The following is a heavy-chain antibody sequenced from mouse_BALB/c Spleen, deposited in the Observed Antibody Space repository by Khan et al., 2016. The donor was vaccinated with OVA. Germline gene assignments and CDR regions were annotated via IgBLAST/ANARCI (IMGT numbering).Heavy chain of an antibody. D-gene: IGHD1-1*01. V-gene: IGHV1-7*01. Sequence: QVQLKQSGAELAKPGASVKMSCKASGYTFANYWMHWVKQRPGQGLEWIGYINPSTDYTEYNQKFKDKATLTADKSSSTAYMQLTSLTSEDSARYYCVYHGGSSAWFAYWGQGTLVTVSA. J-gene: IGHJ3*01. CDR2: INPSTDYT. CDR1: GYTFANYW. CDR3: VYHGGSSAWFAY.